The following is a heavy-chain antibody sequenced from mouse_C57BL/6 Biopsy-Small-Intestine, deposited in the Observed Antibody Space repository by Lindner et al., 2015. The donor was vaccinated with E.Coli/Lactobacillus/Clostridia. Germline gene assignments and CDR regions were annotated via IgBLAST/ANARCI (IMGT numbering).Heavy chain of an antibody. Sequence: SVKVSCKASGYTFTSYGISWVRQAPGQGLEWMGWISAYNGNTNYAQKLQGRVTMTTDTSTSTAYMELRSLRSDDTAVYYCARGGQKRGYSYGYYYYGMDVWGQGTTVTVSS. J-gene: IGHJ1*01. CDR3: ARGGQKRGYSYGYYYYGMDV. D-gene: IGHD2-3*01. CDR1: GYTFTSYG. CDR2: ISAYNGNT. V-gene: IGHV1-55*01.